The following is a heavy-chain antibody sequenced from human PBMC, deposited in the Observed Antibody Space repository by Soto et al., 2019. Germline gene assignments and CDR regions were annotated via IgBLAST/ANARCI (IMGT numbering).Heavy chain of an antibody. Sequence: QVQLQESGPGLVKPSQTLSLTCTVSGGSISSGGYYCTWIRQHPGKGLEWIGYNYYSGITYYNPSLKNRVTISLDTSKNQFSLKLSSVTAADTAVYYCARGSSIAGLYYGMDVWGQGTTVTVSS. CDR2: NYYSGIT. CDR3: ARGSSIAGLYYGMDV. J-gene: IGHJ6*02. V-gene: IGHV4-31*03. D-gene: IGHD6-6*01. CDR1: GGSISSGGYY.